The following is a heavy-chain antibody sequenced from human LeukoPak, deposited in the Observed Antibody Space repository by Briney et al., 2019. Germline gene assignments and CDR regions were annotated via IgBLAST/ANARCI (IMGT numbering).Heavy chain of an antibody. CDR2: IWYDGSNK. D-gene: IGHD6-19*01. Sequence: QPGGSLRLSCAASGFTFSSYGMHWVRQAPGKGLEWVAVIWYDGSNKYYADSVKGRFTISRDNSKNTLYLQMNSLRAEDTAVYYCAREGARVLSSGAFDIWGQGTMVTVSS. CDR1: GFTFSSYG. J-gene: IGHJ3*02. V-gene: IGHV3-33*08. CDR3: AREGARVLSSGAFDI.